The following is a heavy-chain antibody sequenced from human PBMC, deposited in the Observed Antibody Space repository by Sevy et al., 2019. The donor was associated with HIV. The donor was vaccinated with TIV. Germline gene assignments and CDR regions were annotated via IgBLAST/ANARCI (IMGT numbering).Heavy chain of an antibody. Sequence: GGSLRLSCAASGFTFSSYAMSWVRQAPGKGLVWVSAISGSGGSTYYADSVKGRFTISRDNSKNTLYLQMNSLRAEDTAVYYCAKGANSGSSSYYYYYMDVWGKGTTVTVSS. CDR1: GFTFSSYA. CDR3: AKGANSGSSSYYYYYMDV. CDR2: ISGSGGST. D-gene: IGHD1-26*01. V-gene: IGHV3-23*01. J-gene: IGHJ6*03.